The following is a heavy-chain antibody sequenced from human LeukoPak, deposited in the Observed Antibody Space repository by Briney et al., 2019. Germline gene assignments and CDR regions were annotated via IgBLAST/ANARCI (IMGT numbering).Heavy chain of an antibody. V-gene: IGHV3-23*01. D-gene: IGHD3-10*01. CDR1: GITLSNYG. CDR3: AKRGIVIRAVIIVGFHKEAYYFDY. Sequence: GGFLRLSCAVSGITLSNYGMSWVRQAPGKGLEWVAGISDSGGSTNYADSVKGRFTISRDNPKNTLYLQMTSLRAEDTAVCFCAKRGIVIRAVIIVGFHKEAYYFDYWGQGALVTVSS. CDR2: ISDSGGST. J-gene: IGHJ4*02.